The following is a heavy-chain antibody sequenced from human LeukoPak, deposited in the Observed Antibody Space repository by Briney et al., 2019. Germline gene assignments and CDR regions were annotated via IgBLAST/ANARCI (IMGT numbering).Heavy chain of an antibody. CDR3: ARLSIGDSSGQRI. CDR1: GGSFSGYY. Sequence: SETLSLTCAVYGGSFSGYYWSWIRQPPGKGLEWIGEINHSGSTNYNPSLKSRVTISVDTSKNQFSLKLSSVTAADTAVYYCARLSIGDSSGQRIGGQGTMVTVSS. V-gene: IGHV4-34*01. D-gene: IGHD3-22*01. J-gene: IGHJ3*02. CDR2: INHSGST.